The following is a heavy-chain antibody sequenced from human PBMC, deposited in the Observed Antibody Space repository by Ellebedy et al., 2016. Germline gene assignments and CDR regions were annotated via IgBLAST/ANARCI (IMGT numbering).Heavy chain of an antibody. Sequence: GESLKISCAASGFTFSRYGMHWVRQAPGRGPEWVALISYSGGDQYYADSVKGRFTISRDNSKNTLFLQMTNLRPEDTALYYCAKSPNTAAGGPWPNWGQGTPVTVSS. CDR3: AKSPNTAAGGPWPN. J-gene: IGHJ4*02. CDR2: ISYSGGDQ. CDR1: GFTFSRYG. D-gene: IGHD6-13*01. V-gene: IGHV3-30*18.